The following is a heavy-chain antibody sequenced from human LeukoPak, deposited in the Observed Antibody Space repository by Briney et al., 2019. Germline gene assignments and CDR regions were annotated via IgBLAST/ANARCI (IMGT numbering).Heavy chain of an antibody. J-gene: IGHJ6*02. D-gene: IGHD3-3*01. CDR2: SYYSGNT. V-gene: IGHV4-59*08. CDR3: ARHVPPRFYYGLDV. CDR1: GGSFSGYY. Sequence: SETLSLTRAVYGGSFSGYYWSWIRQPPGKGLEWIGCSYYSGNTNYNPSLKSRVTISVDTSKSQFSLKLSSVTAADTAVYYCARHVPPRFYYGLDVWGRGTTVTVSS.